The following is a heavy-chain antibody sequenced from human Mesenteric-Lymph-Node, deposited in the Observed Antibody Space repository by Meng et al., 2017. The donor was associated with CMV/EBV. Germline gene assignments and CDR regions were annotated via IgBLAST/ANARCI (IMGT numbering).Heavy chain of an antibody. CDR2: INHSGSN. CDR1: VGSFSVSS. J-gene: IGHJ4*02. D-gene: IGHD4-23*01. CDR3: ARHQRWLKSEGGFNY. V-gene: IGHV4-34*01. Sequence: QQWGADLCKRSETLSLTCAVYVGSFSVSSWSWIRQPPGKGLEWIGEINHSGSNNYNPSLKSRVTISVDTSKNQFSLKLSSVTAADTAVYYCARHQRWLKSEGGFNYWGQGTLVTVSS.